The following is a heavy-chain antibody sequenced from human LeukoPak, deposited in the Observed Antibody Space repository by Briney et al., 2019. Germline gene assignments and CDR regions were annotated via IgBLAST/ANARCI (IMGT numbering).Heavy chain of an antibody. CDR3: AGKGNYYGSGSHDY. J-gene: IGHJ4*02. V-gene: IGHV1-18*01. CDR1: GYTFTSYG. D-gene: IGHD3-10*01. Sequence: GASVKVSCKASGYTFTSYGISWVRQAPGQGLEWMGWISAYNGNTNYAQKLQGRVTMTTDTSTSTAYMELRSLRSDDTAVYYCAGKGNYYGSGSHDYWGQGTLVTVSS. CDR2: ISAYNGNT.